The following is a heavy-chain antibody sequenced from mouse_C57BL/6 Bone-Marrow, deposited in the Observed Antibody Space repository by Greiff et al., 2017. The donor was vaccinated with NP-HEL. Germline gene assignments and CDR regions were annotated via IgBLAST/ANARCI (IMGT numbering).Heavy chain of an antibody. Sequence: QVQLQQSGAELARPGASVKLSCKASGYTFTSYGISWVKQRTGQGLEWIGEIYPRSGNTYYNEKFKGKATLTADKSSSKAYMELRSLTSEDSEVNLCARSPGGGPNNWGQGTTLTVSS. CDR3: ARSPGGGPNN. J-gene: IGHJ2*01. CDR1: GYTFTSYG. D-gene: IGHD4-1*01. CDR2: IYPRSGNT. V-gene: IGHV1-81*01.